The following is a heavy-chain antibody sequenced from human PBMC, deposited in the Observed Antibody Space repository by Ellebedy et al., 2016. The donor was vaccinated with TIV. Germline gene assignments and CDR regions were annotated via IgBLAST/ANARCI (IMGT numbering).Heavy chain of an antibody. J-gene: IGHJ4*02. CDR3: ASLYSNSWGNLDY. CDR1: GASISSYF. CDR2: IYHSGNT. D-gene: IGHD6-13*01. Sequence: MPSETLSLTCTVHGASISSYFWSWIRQPPAKGVEWIGYIYHSGNTNYNTSLKSRVTISVDTSKNQFSLKLSSVTAADTAVYYCASLYSNSWGNLDYWGQGTLVTVSS. V-gene: IGHV4-59*08.